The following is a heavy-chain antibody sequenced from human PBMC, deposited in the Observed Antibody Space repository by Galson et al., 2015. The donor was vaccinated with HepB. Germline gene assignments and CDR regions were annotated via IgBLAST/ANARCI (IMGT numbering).Heavy chain of an antibody. J-gene: IGHJ4*02. CDR3: ATHDYGGNAAFDY. CDR1: GYY. D-gene: IGHD4-23*01. CDR2: IYTSGST. V-gene: IGHV4-4*09. Sequence: GYYWSWIRQPPGKGLEWIGYIYTSGSTNYNPSLKSRVTISVDTSKSQFSLKLSSVTAADTAVYYCATHDYGGNAAFDYWGQGTLVTVSS.